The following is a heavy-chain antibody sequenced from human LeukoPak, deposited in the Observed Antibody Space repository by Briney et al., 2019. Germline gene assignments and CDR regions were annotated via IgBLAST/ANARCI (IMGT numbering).Heavy chain of an antibody. Sequence: SETLSLTCTVSVVSISSYYWSWIRQPPGKGLGWSGYIYYTGSTNFNPSLKSRVTISVDTSKNQFSLKLSSVTAADTATYYCARHRRYYGSGSYYSDFDSWGQGILVTVSS. CDR2: IYYTGST. V-gene: IGHV4-59*08. D-gene: IGHD3-10*01. CDR1: VVSISSYY. J-gene: IGHJ4*02. CDR3: ARHRRYYGSGSYYSDFDS.